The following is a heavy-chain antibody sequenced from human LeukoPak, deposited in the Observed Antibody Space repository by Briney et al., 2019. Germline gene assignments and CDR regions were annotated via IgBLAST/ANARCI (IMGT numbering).Heavy chain of an antibody. Sequence: SETLSLTCAVSGYPINNAYYWVWIRQPPGKGLEWIGSLYHPDSTYYNPSLKSRVTMSVDTSRNQFSLKVSFVTAADTAVYYCARQYDSYFYYYLDLWGTGTTVTVSS. V-gene: IGHV4-38-2*01. CDR3: ARQYDSYFYYYLDL. CDR2: LYHPDST. D-gene: IGHD2-2*01. J-gene: IGHJ6*03. CDR1: GYPINNAYY.